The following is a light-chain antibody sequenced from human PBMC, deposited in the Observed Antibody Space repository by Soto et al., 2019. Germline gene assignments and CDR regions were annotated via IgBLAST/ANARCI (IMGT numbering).Light chain of an antibody. Sequence: QSALTQPASVSGSRGQSITISCTGTSSDVGGYKYVSWYQQHPGKAPKLIIYEVSNRPSGVSNRFSGSKSGNTASLTISGLQAEDEADYHCSSYTSSSPDMVFGGGTKLTVL. CDR1: SSDVGGYKY. CDR2: EVS. CDR3: SSYTSSSPDMV. J-gene: IGLJ2*01. V-gene: IGLV2-14*01.